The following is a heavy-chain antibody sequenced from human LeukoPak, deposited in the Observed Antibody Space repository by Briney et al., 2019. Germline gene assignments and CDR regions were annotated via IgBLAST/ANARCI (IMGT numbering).Heavy chain of an antibody. CDR2: ISGSGDNT. J-gene: IGHJ4*02. Sequence: GGSLRLSCAASGFTFSSYAMSWVRQAPGKGLEWVSAISGSGDNTYYADSVNGRFTISRDNSKNTLYLQMNSLSAEDTAIYYCAKTFNRAYTYGPADNWGQGTLVTVSS. CDR3: AKTFNRAYTYGPADN. D-gene: IGHD5-18*01. V-gene: IGHV3-23*01. CDR1: GFTFSSYA.